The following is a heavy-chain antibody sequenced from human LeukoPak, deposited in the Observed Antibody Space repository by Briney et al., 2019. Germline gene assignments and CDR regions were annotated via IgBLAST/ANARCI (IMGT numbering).Heavy chain of an antibody. J-gene: IGHJ4*02. CDR2: INPNSGGT. V-gene: IGHV1-2*02. D-gene: IGHD3-22*01. Sequence: GASVKVSCKASGDTFTDYYMHWVRQAPGQGLESMGWINPNSGGTNYAQNFQGRVTMTRDTSISTAYMELSRLTSDDTAVYYCARSLDYYDSRTYYRSFDYSGQGTLVTVSS. CDR3: ARSLDYYDSRTYYRSFDY. CDR1: GDTFTDYY.